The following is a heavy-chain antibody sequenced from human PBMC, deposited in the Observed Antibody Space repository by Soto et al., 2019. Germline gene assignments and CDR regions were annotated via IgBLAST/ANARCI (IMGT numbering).Heavy chain of an antibody. D-gene: IGHD4-4*01. CDR2: INPGDSDI. Sequence: PGESLKISCKASGYSFTTYWIAWVRQMPGKVLEWMGIINPGDSDIRYSPSFQGQVTISADNSISTAYLQWSSLKASDTAMYYCARHEQFYYYYYGMDVWGQGXAVTVSS. J-gene: IGHJ6*02. CDR1: GYSFTTYW. V-gene: IGHV5-51*01. CDR3: ARHEQFYYYYYGMDV.